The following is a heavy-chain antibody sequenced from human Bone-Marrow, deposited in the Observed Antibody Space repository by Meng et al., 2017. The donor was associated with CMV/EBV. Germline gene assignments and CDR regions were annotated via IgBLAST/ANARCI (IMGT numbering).Heavy chain of an antibody. V-gene: IGHV1-2*02. CDR1: GYTFTGYY. J-gene: IGHJ6*02. D-gene: IGHD2-2*01. CDR3: ARDLNIGVVPSASESKGRVYYYGMDV. Sequence: ASVKVSCKASGYTFTGYYMHWVRQAPGQGLEWMGWINPNSGGRNYAQKFQGRVTMTRDTSISTAYMELSRLRSDDTAVYYCARDLNIGVVPSASESKGRVYYYGMDVWGQGNTVTFSS. CDR2: INPNSGGR.